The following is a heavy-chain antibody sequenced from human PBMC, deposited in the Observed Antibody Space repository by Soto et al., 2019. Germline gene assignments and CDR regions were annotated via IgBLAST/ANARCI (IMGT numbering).Heavy chain of an antibody. J-gene: IGHJ6*03. CDR3: ARGLAYIEPYYYYYMDV. Sequence: EVQLVESGGGVVRPGGSLRLSCAASGCTFDDYGMSWVRQAPGKGLEWVSVINWNGGSTGYADSVKGRFTISRDNAKNSLDLQMNSLRAEDTALYHCARGLAYIEPYYYYYMDVWGKGTTVTVSS. CDR2: INWNGGST. D-gene: IGHD4-4*01. V-gene: IGHV3-20*01. CDR1: GCTFDDYG.